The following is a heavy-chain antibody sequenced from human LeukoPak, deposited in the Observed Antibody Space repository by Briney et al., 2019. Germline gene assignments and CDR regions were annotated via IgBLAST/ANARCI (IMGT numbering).Heavy chain of an antibody. D-gene: IGHD1-26*01. CDR3: ARGGGNYDY. J-gene: IGHJ4*02. CDR2: INTYNSNA. Sequence: ASVKVSCKASGYTFSTYGITWVRQAPGQGREWMGWINTYNSNANYAQKLQGRVTMTTDSSMSTAYMELRSLTSDDTAVYYCARGGGNYDYWGQGTLVTVSS. CDR1: GYTFSTYG. V-gene: IGHV1-18*01.